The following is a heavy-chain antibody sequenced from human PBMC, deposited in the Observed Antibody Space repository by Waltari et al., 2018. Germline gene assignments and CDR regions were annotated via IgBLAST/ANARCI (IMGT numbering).Heavy chain of an antibody. D-gene: IGHD6-6*01. J-gene: IGHJ4*02. CDR2: INPNSGGT. V-gene: IGHV1-2*02. CDR3: ARDSRKQLVPFDY. Sequence: QVQLVQSGAEVKKPGASVKVSCKASGYTFTGYYMHWVRQAPGQGLEWRGWINPNSGGTNYAQKLQGRVTMTRDTSISTAYMELSRLRSDDTAVYYCARDSRKQLVPFDYWGQGTLVTVSS. CDR1: GYTFTGYY.